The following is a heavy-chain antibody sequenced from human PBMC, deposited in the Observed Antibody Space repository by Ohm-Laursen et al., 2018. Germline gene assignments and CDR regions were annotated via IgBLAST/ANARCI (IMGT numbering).Heavy chain of an antibody. CDR1: GFTFADYT. V-gene: IGHV3-23*01. CDR2: ISGSGGST. D-gene: IGHD5-18*01. Sequence: GSLRLSCTASGFTFADYTMHWVRQAPGKGLEWVSAISGSGGSTCYADSVKGRFTISRDNSKNTLYLQMNSLRAEDTAVYYCVGGYGVWGQGTLVTVSS. J-gene: IGHJ4*02. CDR3: VGGYGV.